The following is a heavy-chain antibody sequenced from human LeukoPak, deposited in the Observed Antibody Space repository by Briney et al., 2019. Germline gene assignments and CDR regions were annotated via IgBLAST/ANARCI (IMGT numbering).Heavy chain of an antibody. Sequence: GGSLRLSCAASGFTFSSYGMHWVRQAPGKGLEWVAFIRYDGSNKYYADSVKGRFTISRDNAKNSLYLQMNSLRAEDTALYYCARLLYGSGSYYMDVWGKGTTVTVSS. CDR2: IRYDGSNK. CDR1: GFTFSSYG. V-gene: IGHV3-30*02. J-gene: IGHJ6*03. D-gene: IGHD3-10*01. CDR3: ARLLYGSGSYYMDV.